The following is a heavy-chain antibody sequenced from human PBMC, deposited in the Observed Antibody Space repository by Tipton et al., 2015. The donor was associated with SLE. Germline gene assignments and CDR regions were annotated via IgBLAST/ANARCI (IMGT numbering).Heavy chain of an antibody. J-gene: IGHJ4*02. V-gene: IGHV4-59*01. CDR1: GASISTYY. D-gene: IGHD3-22*01. CDR2: VYDIDFT. Sequence: TLSLTCTVSGASISTYYWSWIRQPPGKGLEWIGNVYDIDFTNYNPSLQSRVTISLDTSKNQFSLNLSSVTAADTAVYYCARLTYYDSTGHFDYWGQGSLVTVSS. CDR3: ARLTYYDSTGHFDY.